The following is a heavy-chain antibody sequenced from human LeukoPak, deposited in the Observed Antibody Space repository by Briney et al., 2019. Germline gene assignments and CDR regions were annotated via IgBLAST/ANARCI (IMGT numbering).Heavy chain of an antibody. CDR3: AKDREVPPDAFDI. V-gene: IGHV3-23*01. CDR2: ISGSGGST. J-gene: IGHJ3*02. D-gene: IGHD2-2*01. Sequence: PGGSLRLSCAASGFTFSTHAMSWVRQAPGKGLEWVSAISGSGGSTCYADSVKGRFTISRDNSKNTLYLQMNSLRAEDTAVYYCAKDREVPPDAFDIWGQGTMVTVSS. CDR1: GFTFSTHA.